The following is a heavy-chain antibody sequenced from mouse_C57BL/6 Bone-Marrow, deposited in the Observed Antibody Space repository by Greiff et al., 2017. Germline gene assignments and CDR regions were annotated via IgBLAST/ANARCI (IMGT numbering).Heavy chain of an antibody. J-gene: IGHJ1*03. CDR2: ISSGGSYT. Sequence: EVKLVESGGDLVKPGGSLKLSCAASGFTFSSYGMSWVRQTPDKRLEWVATISSGGSYTYYPDSVKGRFTISRDNAKNTLYLQMSSLKSEDTAMYYCARRIYYGNPWYFDVWGTGTTVTVSS. CDR1: GFTFSSYG. V-gene: IGHV5-6*02. D-gene: IGHD2-1*01. CDR3: ARRIYYGNPWYFDV.